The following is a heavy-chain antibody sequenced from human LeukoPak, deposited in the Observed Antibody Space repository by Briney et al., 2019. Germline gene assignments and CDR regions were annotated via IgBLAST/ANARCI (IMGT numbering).Heavy chain of an antibody. CDR3: AKSIPGSIALDY. Sequence: GRSLRLSCAASGFTFSSYGMHWVRQAPGKGLEWVAVISYDGSNKYYADPVKGRFTISRDNSKNTLYLQMNSLRAEDTAVYYCAKSIPGSIALDYWGQGTLVTVSS. CDR1: GFTFSSYG. V-gene: IGHV3-30*18. CDR2: ISYDGSNK. J-gene: IGHJ4*02. D-gene: IGHD6-6*01.